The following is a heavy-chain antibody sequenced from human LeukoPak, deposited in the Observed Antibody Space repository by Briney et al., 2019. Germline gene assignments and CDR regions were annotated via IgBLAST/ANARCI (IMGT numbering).Heavy chain of an antibody. CDR3: ASPGTDCSSTSCYFDY. V-gene: IGHV4-34*01. CDR1: GGSFSGYY. Sequence: PSETLSLTCAVYGGSFSGYYWSWIRQPPGKGLEWIGEINHSGSTNYNPSLKSRVTISVDTSKNQFSLKLSSVTAADTAVYYCASPGTDCSSTSCYFDYWAREPWSPSPQ. D-gene: IGHD2-2*01. J-gene: IGHJ4*02. CDR2: INHSGST.